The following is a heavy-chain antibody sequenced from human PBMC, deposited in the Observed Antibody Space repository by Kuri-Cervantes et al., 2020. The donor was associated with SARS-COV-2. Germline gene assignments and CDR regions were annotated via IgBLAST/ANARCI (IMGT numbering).Heavy chain of an antibody. CDR3: TTLIAY. CDR1: GFTFSSYA. V-gene: IGHV3-23*01. J-gene: IGHJ4*02. CDR2: ISGSGGST. Sequence: GESLKISCAASGFTFSSYAMSWDRQPPGKGLEWVSAISGSGGSTYYADSVKGRFTISRDVSKNMAYLQMNSLKSEDTAVYYCTTLIAYWGQGALVTVSS.